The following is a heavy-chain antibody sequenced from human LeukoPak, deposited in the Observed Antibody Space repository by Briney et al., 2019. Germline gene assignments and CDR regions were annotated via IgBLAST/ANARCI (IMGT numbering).Heavy chain of an antibody. D-gene: IGHD3-22*01. J-gene: IGHJ4*02. Sequence: PGGSLRLSCAASGFXFSSSWIHWVRQAPGKGLVWVSRINGDGSIASYADSVKGRFTISRDNAKNTLDLQMNSLRAEDTALYYCARGGSGYCNYWGQGTLVTVSS. CDR2: INGDGSIA. CDR3: ARGGSGYCNY. V-gene: IGHV3-74*01. CDR1: GFXFSSSW.